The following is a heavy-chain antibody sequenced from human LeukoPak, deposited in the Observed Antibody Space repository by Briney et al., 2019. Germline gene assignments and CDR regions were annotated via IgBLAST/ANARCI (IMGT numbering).Heavy chain of an antibody. Sequence: PGGSLRLSCAASGFTFSSYAMSWVRQAPGKGLEWVAFIRYDGSNKYYADSVKGRFTISRDNSKNTLYLQMNSLRAEDTAVYYCAREGGGYSGSYYNVWGQGTLVTVSS. CDR2: IRYDGSNK. V-gene: IGHV3-30*02. CDR3: AREGGGYSGSYYNV. D-gene: IGHD3-10*01. J-gene: IGHJ4*02. CDR1: GFTFSSYA.